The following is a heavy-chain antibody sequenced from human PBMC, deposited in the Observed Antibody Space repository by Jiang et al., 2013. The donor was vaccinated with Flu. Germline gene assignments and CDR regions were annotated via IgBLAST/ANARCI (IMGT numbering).Heavy chain of an antibody. D-gene: IGHD2-8*01. Sequence: GAEVKKPGESLKISCKGSGYSFTSYWIGWVRQMPGKGLEYMGIINPDDSDTRYSPSFQGQVTISADKSITTAYLQWSSLKASDSAMYYCARLPGGGVYYFDFWGQGTLVTVSS. CDR1: GYSFTSYW. V-gene: IGHV5-51*01. J-gene: IGHJ4*02. CDR3: ARLPGGGVYYFDF. CDR2: INPDDSDT.